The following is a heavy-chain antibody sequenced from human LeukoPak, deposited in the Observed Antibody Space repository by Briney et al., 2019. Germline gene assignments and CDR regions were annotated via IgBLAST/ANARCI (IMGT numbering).Heavy chain of an antibody. V-gene: IGHV1-2*02. D-gene: IGHD3-22*01. J-gene: IGHJ4*02. CDR1: GYTFTGYY. Sequence: ASVKVSCKASGYTFTGYYMHWVRQAPGQGLEWMGWINPNSGGTNYAQEFQGRVTMTRDTSISTAYMELSRLRSDDTAVYYCARDYDSSGYQPPDYWGQGTLVTVSS. CDR2: INPNSGGT. CDR3: ARDYDSSGYQPPDY.